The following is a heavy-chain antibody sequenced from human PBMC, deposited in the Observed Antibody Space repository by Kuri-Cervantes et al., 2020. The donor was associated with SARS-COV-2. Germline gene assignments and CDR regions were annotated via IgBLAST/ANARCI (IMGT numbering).Heavy chain of an antibody. Sequence: SETLSLTCAVYGGSFSGYYWSWIRQPPGKGLQWIGEINHSGSTNYNPSLKSRVTISVDTSKNQFSLKLSSVTAADTAVYYCARALWSSGYSNIDYWGQGTLVTVSS. J-gene: IGHJ4*02. CDR2: INHSGST. D-gene: IGHD3-22*01. CDR1: GGSFSGYY. V-gene: IGHV4-34*01. CDR3: ARALWSSGYSNIDY.